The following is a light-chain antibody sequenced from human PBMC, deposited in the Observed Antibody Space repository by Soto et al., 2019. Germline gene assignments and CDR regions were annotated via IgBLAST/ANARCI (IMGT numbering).Light chain of an antibody. J-gene: IGKJ2*01. CDR1: QSVSANF. CDR3: QQYGSSPYT. Sequence: EIVLTQSPATLSLSPGERATLSCRASQSVSANFVAWYQQTPGHPPRLFIFAASGRAAGIPDRFSGSGSGTDFTLTISRLDHEDFAVYYCQQYGSSPYTFGQGTKLEI. V-gene: IGKV3-20*01. CDR2: AAS.